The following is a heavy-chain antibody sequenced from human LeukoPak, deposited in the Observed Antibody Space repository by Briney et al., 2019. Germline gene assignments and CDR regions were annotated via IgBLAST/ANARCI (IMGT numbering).Heavy chain of an antibody. Sequence: SETLSLTCTASGGSISSYYWGWIRQPPGKGLEWIGYIYYSGSTNYNPSLKSRVTISVDTSKNQFSLKLSSVTAADTAVYYCASTVRVGISLAGAFDIWGQGTMVTVSS. J-gene: IGHJ3*02. D-gene: IGHD2/OR15-2a*01. V-gene: IGHV4-59*01. CDR2: IYYSGST. CDR3: ASTVRVGISLAGAFDI. CDR1: GGSISSYY.